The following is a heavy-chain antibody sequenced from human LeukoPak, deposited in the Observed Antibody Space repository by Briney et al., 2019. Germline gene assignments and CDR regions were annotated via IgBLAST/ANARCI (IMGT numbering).Heavy chain of an antibody. J-gene: IGHJ4*02. CDR1: GFTFSPYA. D-gene: IGHD2-2*03. Sequence: AGSLRLSCAAPGFTFSPYAMHWVRQAPGKGLEWVALINNDGSKKYYADSVKGRFTISRDNSKNTLDLQMNSLRAEDTAVYYCAKDGYCSSTSCYPNHFDSWGQGTLVTVSS. CDR3: AKDGYCSSTSCYPNHFDS. V-gene: IGHV3-30*02. CDR2: INNDGSKK.